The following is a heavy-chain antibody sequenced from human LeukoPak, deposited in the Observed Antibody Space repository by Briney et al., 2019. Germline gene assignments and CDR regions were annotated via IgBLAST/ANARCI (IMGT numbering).Heavy chain of an antibody. D-gene: IGHD1-26*01. V-gene: IGHV3-21*01. CDR3: ARDLLGWELHYFDY. J-gene: IGHJ4*02. Sequence: GGSLRLSCAASGFTFSNAWMSWVRQAPGKGLEWVSSISGSSSYIYYADSVKGRFSISRDNAKNSLYLQMNSLRAEDTAVYYCARDLLGWELHYFDYWGQGTLVTVSS. CDR2: ISGSSSYI. CDR1: GFTFSNAW.